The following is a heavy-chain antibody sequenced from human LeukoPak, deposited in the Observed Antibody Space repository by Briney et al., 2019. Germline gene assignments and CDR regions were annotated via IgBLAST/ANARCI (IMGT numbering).Heavy chain of an antibody. Sequence: SETLSLTCTVSGGSITSYYWSWIRQPPGKGLEWIGYIYYSGSTYYNPSLKSRVTISVDTSKNQFSLKLSSVTAADTAVYYCARQKVEYSSPSGYYYYGMDVWGQGTTVTVSS. CDR3: ARQKVEYSSPSGYYYYGMDV. CDR2: IYYSGST. V-gene: IGHV4-59*06. D-gene: IGHD6-6*01. J-gene: IGHJ6*02. CDR1: GGSITSYY.